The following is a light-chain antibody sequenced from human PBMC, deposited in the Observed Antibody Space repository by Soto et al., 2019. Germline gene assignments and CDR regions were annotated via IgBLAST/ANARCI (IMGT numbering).Light chain of an antibody. Sequence: DIQLTQSPSFLSASVGDRVTITCRASQGISSYLAWYQQIPGKAPNLLIYAASTLQSGVPSRFSVSGSGTEFTLTISSLQPEDFATYYCHQLNSYPHTFRQGTRLEMK. V-gene: IGKV1-9*01. J-gene: IGKJ5*01. CDR3: HQLNSYPHT. CDR2: AAS. CDR1: QGISSY.